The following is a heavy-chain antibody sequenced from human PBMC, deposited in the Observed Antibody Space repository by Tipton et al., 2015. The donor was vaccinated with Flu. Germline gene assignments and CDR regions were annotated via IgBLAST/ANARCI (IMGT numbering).Heavy chain of an antibody. CDR1: GFTFSDYG. CDR3: ARVTTNGLDV. J-gene: IGHJ6*02. D-gene: IGHD1-14*01. V-gene: IGHV3-53*05. Sequence: SLRLSCTTSGFTFSDYGMTWFRQAPGKGLEWVSVIYSGGSTYYADSVKGRFTISRDNSKNTLYLQMNSLRAEDTAVYYCARVTTNGLDVWGLGTTVTVSS. CDR2: IYSGGST.